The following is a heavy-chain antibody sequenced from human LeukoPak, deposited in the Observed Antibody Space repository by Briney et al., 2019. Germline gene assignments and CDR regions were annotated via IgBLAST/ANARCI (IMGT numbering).Heavy chain of an antibody. CDR3: AKSAFYCSGQYYYYGMDV. CDR1: GFTFSSYA. V-gene: IGHV3-23*01. CDR2: ISGSGGST. Sequence: GGSLRLSCAASGFTFSSYAMSWVRQAPGKGLEWVSAISGSGGSTYYADSVKGRFTISRDNSKNTLYLQMNSLRAEDTAVYYCAKSAFYCSGQYYYYGMDVWGQGTTVTVCS. J-gene: IGHJ6*02. D-gene: IGHD3-10*01.